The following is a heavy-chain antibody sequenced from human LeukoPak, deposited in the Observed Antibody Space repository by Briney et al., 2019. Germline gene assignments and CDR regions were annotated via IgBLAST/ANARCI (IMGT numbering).Heavy chain of an antibody. V-gene: IGHV3-7*01. CDR3: ARVTRNSGRHPSLFDN. CDR1: EFTFSAYW. CDR2: IKEDGRET. Sequence: PGGSLRLSCAASEFTFSAYWMSWVRQAPGQGLEWVANIKEDGRETYYVDSVKGRFTISRDNAKNSLYLRVNSLRAEDTAVYYCARVTRNSGRHPSLFDNWGQRTLVIVSS. J-gene: IGHJ5*02. D-gene: IGHD1-26*01.